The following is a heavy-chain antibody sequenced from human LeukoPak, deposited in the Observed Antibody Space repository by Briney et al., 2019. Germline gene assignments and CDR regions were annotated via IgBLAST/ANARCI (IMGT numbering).Heavy chain of an antibody. J-gene: IGHJ3*02. CDR3: ARSPGADDAFDI. CDR1: GGSFTDYY. D-gene: IGHD7-27*01. V-gene: IGHV4-34*01. Sequence: SETLSLTCAVYGGSFTDYYWNWIRQPPGKGLEWIGEINHSGITNYNPSLKSRVTISVDTSKNQFSLKLSSVTAADTAVYYCARSPGADDAFDIWGQGTMVTVSS. CDR2: INHSGIT.